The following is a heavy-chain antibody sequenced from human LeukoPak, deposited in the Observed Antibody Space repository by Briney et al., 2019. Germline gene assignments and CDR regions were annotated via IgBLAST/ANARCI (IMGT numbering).Heavy chain of an antibody. D-gene: IGHD6-6*01. CDR1: GFTFSSYA. CDR2: ISSGGGST. Sequence: PGGSLRLSCAASGFTFSSYAMGWVRQPPGKGLEWVSGISSGGGSTYYTDSVKGRFTISRDNSKNTLYLQMNRLTAEDTALYYCGNARGTSSSYFDLWGRGTLVTVSS. J-gene: IGHJ2*01. V-gene: IGHV3-23*01. CDR3: GNARGTSSSYFDL.